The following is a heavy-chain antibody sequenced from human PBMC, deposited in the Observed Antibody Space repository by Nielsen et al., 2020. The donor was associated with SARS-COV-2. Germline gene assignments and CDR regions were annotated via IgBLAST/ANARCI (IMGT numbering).Heavy chain of an antibody. D-gene: IGHD6-13*01. CDR1: GGSISSYY. J-gene: IGHJ4*02. V-gene: IGHV4-59*01. CDR3: ARAQNNYSSRTKILFDY. CDR2: IYYSGST. Sequence: SETLSLTCTVSGGSISSYYWSWIRQPPGKGLEWIGYIYYSGSTNYNPSLKSRVTISVDTSKNQFSLKLSSVTAADTAVYYCARAQNNYSSRTKILFDYWGQGTLVTVSS.